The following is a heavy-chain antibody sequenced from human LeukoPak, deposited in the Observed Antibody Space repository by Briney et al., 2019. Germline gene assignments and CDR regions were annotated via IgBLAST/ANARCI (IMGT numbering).Heavy chain of an antibody. CDR1: GYSISSGYY. V-gene: IGHV4-38-2*02. J-gene: IGHJ5*02. Sequence: PSETLSLTCTVSGYSISSGYYWGWIRQPPGKGLEWIGSIYHSGSTYYNPSLKSRVTISVDTSKNQFSLKLSSVTAADTAVYYCARAPNRLGIVVVTAIQSWFDPWGQGTLVTVSS. CDR2: IYHSGST. D-gene: IGHD2-21*02. CDR3: ARAPNRLGIVVVTAIQSWFDP.